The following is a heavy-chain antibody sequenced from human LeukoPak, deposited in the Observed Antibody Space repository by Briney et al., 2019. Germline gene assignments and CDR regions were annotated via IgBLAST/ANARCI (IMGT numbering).Heavy chain of an antibody. V-gene: IGHV3-30*02. J-gene: IGHJ6*03. Sequence: GGSLRLSCAASGFTFSSYGMHWVRQAPGKGLEWVAFIRYDGSNTYYADSVKGRFTISRDNSKNTLYLQMNSLRAEDTAVYYCAKDQGGYCSSTSCHGGYYYYMDVWGKGTTVTVSS. D-gene: IGHD2-2*01. CDR1: GFTFSSYG. CDR2: IRYDGSNT. CDR3: AKDQGGYCSSTSCHGGYYYYMDV.